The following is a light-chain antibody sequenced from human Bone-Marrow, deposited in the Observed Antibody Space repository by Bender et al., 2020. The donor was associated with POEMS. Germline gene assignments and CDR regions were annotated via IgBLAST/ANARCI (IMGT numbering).Light chain of an antibody. V-gene: IGLV3-21*02. CDR1: NIASKS. CDR2: DDS. J-gene: IGLJ1*01. Sequence: SYVLTQSPSVSVAPGQTAYITCGRDNIASKSVHWYQQKPGQAPILVVYDDSDRPSGIPERFSGSTSGNTATLTISRVEAGDEADYFCQVWDTNSDQHVFGTGTRLTVL. CDR3: QVWDTNSDQHV.